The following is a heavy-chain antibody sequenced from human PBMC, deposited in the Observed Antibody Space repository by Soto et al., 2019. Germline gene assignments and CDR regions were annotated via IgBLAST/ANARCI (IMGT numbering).Heavy chain of an antibody. Sequence: GGSLRLSCAASGFPFSSYGMHWVRQAPGKGLEWVAVIWYDGSNKYYADSVKGRFTISRDNSKNTLYLQMNSLRAEDTAVYYCARDPLSSGWNNWYYFDYWGQGTLVTVSS. CDR1: GFPFSSYG. CDR2: IWYDGSNK. D-gene: IGHD6-19*01. CDR3: ARDPLSSGWNNWYYFDY. J-gene: IGHJ4*02. V-gene: IGHV3-33*01.